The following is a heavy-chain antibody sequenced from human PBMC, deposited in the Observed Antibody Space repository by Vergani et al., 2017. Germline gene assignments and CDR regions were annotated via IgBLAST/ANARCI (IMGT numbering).Heavy chain of an antibody. J-gene: IGHJ6*03. V-gene: IGHV1-69*01. D-gene: IGHD5-12*01. CDR3: ARGEGIYSCYDSDYYYYYMDV. CDR1: GGTFSSYA. CDR2: IIPIFGTA. Sequence: QVQLVQSGAEVKKPGSSVKVSCKASGGTFSSYAISWVRQAPGQGLEWMGGIIPIFGTANYAQKFQGRVTITADESTSTAYMELSSLRSEDTAVYYCARGEGIYSCYDSDYYYYYMDVWGKGTTVTVSS.